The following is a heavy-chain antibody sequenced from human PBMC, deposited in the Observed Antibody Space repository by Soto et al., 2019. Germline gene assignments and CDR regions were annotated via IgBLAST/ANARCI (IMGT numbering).Heavy chain of an antibody. D-gene: IGHD3-22*01. V-gene: IGHV3-23*01. CDR2: ISGSGDST. Sequence: PGGALSLFSAAAGNTFCSYAMSGVRQAPGKGLEWVSAISGSGDSTYYAHSVKGRFTISRDNSKNTLYLQMNSLRAEDTAVYYCAKGIGSSGYYYYFDDWGHVPPVPVSP. CDR3: AKGIGSSGYYYYFDD. CDR1: GNTFCSYA. J-gene: IGHJ4*01.